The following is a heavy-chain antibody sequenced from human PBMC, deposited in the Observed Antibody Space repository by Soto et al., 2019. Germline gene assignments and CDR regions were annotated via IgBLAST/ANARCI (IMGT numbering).Heavy chain of an antibody. CDR1: GGTFSSYS. CDR3: ARDGGITGTTRFDP. CDR2: IIPIFGTA. D-gene: IGHD1-7*01. J-gene: IGHJ5*02. Sequence: SVNVSCKASGGTFSSYSISWVRQAPGQGLEWMGGIIPIFGTANYAQKFQGRVTITADESTSTAYMELSSLRSEDTAVYYCARDGGITGTTRFDPWGQGTLVTVSS. V-gene: IGHV1-69*13.